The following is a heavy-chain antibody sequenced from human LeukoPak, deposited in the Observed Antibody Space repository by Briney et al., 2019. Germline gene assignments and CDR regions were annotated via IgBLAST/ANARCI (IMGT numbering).Heavy chain of an antibody. CDR3: ARQGDYYDYVWGSYRYPFDY. CDR1: GGSISSYY. CDR2: INYSGST. J-gene: IGHJ4*02. V-gene: IGHV4-59*08. Sequence: SETLSLTCTVSGGSISSYYWSWIRQPPGKGLEWIGYINYSGSTNYNPSLKSRVTISVDTSKNQFSLKLSSVTAADTAVYYCARQGDYYDYVWGSYRYPFDYWGQGTLVTVSS. D-gene: IGHD3-16*02.